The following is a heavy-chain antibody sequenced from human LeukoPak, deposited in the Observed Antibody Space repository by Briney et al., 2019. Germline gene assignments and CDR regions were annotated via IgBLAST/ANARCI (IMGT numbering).Heavy chain of an antibody. Sequence: NPGGSLRLSCAGSGFTFSSSAMNWVRQVPGKGLEWVSSIDYDSSHIYYAASVRGRFSISRDNARDSVYLQMDSLRADDTAVYYCARDPERYLRMGHYDYWGQGTLVIVSS. D-gene: IGHD3-16*01. J-gene: IGHJ4*02. CDR3: ARDPERYLRMGHYDY. CDR2: IDYDSSHI. V-gene: IGHV3-21*01. CDR1: GFTFSSSA.